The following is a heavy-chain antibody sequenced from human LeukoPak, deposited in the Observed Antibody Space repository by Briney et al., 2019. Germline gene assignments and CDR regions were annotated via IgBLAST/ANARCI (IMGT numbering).Heavy chain of an antibody. J-gene: IGHJ4*02. Sequence: GGSLRLSCAASGFTFSSYGMHWVRQAPGKGLEWVAVIWYDGSNKYYTDSVKGRFTISRDNSKNTLYLQMNSLRAEDTAVYYCAKASNGGSYYGVIIDYWGQGTLVTVSS. CDR2: IWYDGSNK. CDR3: AKASNGGSYYGVIIDY. D-gene: IGHD1-26*01. V-gene: IGHV3-30*02. CDR1: GFTFSSYG.